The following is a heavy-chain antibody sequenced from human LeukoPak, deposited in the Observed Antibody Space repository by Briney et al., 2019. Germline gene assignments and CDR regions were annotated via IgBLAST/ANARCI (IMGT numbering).Heavy chain of an antibody. V-gene: IGHV3-23*01. Sequence: GGSLRLPCAASGFTSSSYAMSWVRQAPGKGLEWVSAISGSGGSTYYADSVKGRFTISRDNSKNSLYLQMNSLRAEDTAVYYCVADYYDSSGTSGGAFDIWGQGTMVTVSS. D-gene: IGHD3-22*01. CDR1: GFTSSSYA. J-gene: IGHJ3*02. CDR2: ISGSGGST. CDR3: VADYYDSSGTSGGAFDI.